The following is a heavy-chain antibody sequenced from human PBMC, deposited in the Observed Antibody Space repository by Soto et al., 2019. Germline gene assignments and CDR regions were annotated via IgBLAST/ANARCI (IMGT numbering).Heavy chain of an antibody. CDR3: ARGGSSSDNGMDV. Sequence: EVQLVESGGGLVQPGGSLRLSCAASGFSFSTYSMNWVRQAPGKGLEWVSYISSRSYNIYYVDSVKGRFTISRDNAKNSLYLPMNSLRDEDPAVYYCARGGSSSDNGMDVWGQGTTVTVSS. J-gene: IGHJ6*02. D-gene: IGHD6-6*01. V-gene: IGHV3-48*02. CDR1: GFSFSTYS. CDR2: ISSRSYNI.